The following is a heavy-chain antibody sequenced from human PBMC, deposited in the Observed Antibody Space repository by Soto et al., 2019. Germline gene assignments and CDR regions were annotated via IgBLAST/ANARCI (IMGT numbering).Heavy chain of an antibody. CDR2: TYYRSKWYN. D-gene: IGHD6-6*01. Sequence: QVQLQQSGPGLVKPSQTLSLTCAISGASLYSNTAAWNWIRQSPSRGLVWLGRTYYRSKWYNDYELSVRSRITINPDTSKNQFSRQINSVTPDDTAVYYCARGRSSPRGDWFDPWGQGTLVTVSS. J-gene: IGHJ5*02. V-gene: IGHV6-1*01. CDR3: ARGRSSPRGDWFDP. CDR1: GASLYSNTAA.